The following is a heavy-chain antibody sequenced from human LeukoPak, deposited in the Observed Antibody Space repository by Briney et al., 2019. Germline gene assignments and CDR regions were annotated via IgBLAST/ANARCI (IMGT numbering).Heavy chain of an antibody. CDR3: ARDDDYGDYDPAFYYYYGMDV. V-gene: IGHV4-39*02. Sequence: KSSQTLSLTCTVSGGSISSGDYYWSWIRQPPGKGLEWIGSIYYSGSTYYNPSLKSRVTISVDTSKNQFSLKLSSVTAADTAVYYCARDDDYGDYDPAFYYYYGMDVWGQGTTVTVSS. CDR2: IYYSGST. D-gene: IGHD4-17*01. J-gene: IGHJ6*02. CDR1: GGSISSGDYY.